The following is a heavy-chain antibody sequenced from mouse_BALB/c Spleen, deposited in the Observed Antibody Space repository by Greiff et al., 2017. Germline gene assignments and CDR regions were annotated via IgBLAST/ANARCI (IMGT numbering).Heavy chain of an antibody. V-gene: IGHV1-4*01. J-gene: IGHJ3*01. Sequence: VKLMESGADLATPGDSVKMSCKASGYTFTSYWMHWVKQRPGQGLEWIGYINPSTGYTEYNQKFKDKATLTADKSSITAYMRLSSLTSEDSAVYYCARSDRFAYWGQGTLVTVSA. CDR2: INPSTGYT. CDR1: GYTFTSYW. CDR3: ARSDRFAY.